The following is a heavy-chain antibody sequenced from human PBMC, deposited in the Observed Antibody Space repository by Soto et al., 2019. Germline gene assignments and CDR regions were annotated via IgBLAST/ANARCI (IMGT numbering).Heavy chain of an antibody. CDR2: IYTSGST. D-gene: IGHD3-3*01. CDR1: GGSISSYY. Sequence: SETLSLTCTVSGGSISSYYWSWIRQPAGKGLEWIGRIYTSGSTNYNPSLKSRVTMSVDTSKNQFSLKLSSVTAADTAVYYCASTSPRFLEWLLTRGGEYGMDVWGQGPTVTVSS. V-gene: IGHV4-4*07. J-gene: IGHJ6*02. CDR3: ASTSPRFLEWLLTRGGEYGMDV.